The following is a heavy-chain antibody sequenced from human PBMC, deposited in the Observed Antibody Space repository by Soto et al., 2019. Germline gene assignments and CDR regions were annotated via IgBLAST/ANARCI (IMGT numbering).Heavy chain of an antibody. CDR3: ARWVEVSLDYFDS. CDR2: IYHSGRT. Sequence: PSETLSITCTVSGGSISNGYYYWSWVRQNPGKGLEWIGHIYHSGRTYYNPSLKSRVTISVDTSKNQFSLNLSSVTAADTAVYYCARWVEVSLDYFDSWGQGTPVTVSS. V-gene: IGHV4-31*03. J-gene: IGHJ4*02. CDR1: GGSISNGYYY. D-gene: IGHD2-15*01.